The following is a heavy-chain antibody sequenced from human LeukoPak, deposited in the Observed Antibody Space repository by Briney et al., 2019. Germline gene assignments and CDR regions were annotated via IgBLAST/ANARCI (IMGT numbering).Heavy chain of an antibody. Sequence: SETLSLTCAVDGGSFSGYYWSWIRQPPGKGLEWIGEINHSGSTNYNPSLKSRVTISVDTSKNQFSLKLSSVTAADTAVYYCARGEHSSGWDLRYYFDYWGQGTLVTVSS. CDR2: INHSGST. V-gene: IGHV4-34*01. D-gene: IGHD6-19*01. CDR1: GGSFSGYY. J-gene: IGHJ4*02. CDR3: ARGEHSSGWDLRYYFDY.